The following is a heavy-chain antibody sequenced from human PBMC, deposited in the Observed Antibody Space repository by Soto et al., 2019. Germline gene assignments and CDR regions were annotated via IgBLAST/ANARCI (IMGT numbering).Heavy chain of an antibody. CDR1: GFTFSSYA. V-gene: IGHV3-23*01. J-gene: IGHJ2*01. D-gene: IGHD6-6*01. CDR3: AKGPGGRLKNSSSSGVGDVYWYFDL. Sequence: GGSLRLSCAASGFTFSSYAMSWVRQAPGKGLEWVSAISGSGGSTYYADSVKGRFTISRDNSKNTLYLQMDSLRAEDTAVYYCAKGPGGRLKNSSSSGVGDVYWYFDLWGRGTLVTVSS. CDR2: ISGSGGST.